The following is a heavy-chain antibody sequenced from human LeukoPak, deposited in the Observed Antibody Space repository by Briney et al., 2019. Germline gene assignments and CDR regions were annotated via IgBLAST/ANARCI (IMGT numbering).Heavy chain of an antibody. D-gene: IGHD3-10*01. CDR1: GYTFTSYG. CDR2: ISAYNGNT. J-gene: IGHJ4*02. Sequence: ASVKVSCKASGYTFTSYGISWVRQAPGQGLEWMGWISAYNGNTNYAQKLQGRVTMTTDTSTSTAYMELRSLRSDDTAVYYCAREAMVRGVTLNDYWGQGTLVTVSS. CDR3: AREAMVRGVTLNDY. V-gene: IGHV1-18*01.